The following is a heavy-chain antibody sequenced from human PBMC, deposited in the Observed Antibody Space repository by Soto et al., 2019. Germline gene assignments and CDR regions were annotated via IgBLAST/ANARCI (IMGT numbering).Heavy chain of an antibody. CDR2: ISYDGSNK. Sequence: PGGSLRLSCAASGFTFSSYGMHWVRQAPGKGLEWVAVISYDGSNKYYAESVKGRFTISRDNSKNTLYLQMNSLRAEDTAVYYCAKEIDYGSGSYYNVGFFDYWGQGTLVTVSS. CDR3: AKEIDYGSGSYYNVGFFDY. V-gene: IGHV3-30*18. CDR1: GFTFSSYG. J-gene: IGHJ4*02. D-gene: IGHD3-10*01.